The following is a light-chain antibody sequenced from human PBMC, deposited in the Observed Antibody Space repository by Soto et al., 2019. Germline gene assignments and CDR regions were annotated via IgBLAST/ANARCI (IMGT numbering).Light chain of an antibody. CDR3: QQYYSTTPT. J-gene: IGKJ4*01. Sequence: DIVMTQSPDSLPVSLGERATINCKSSQSVLYSSNNNNYLAWYQQKPGQPPKLLIYWASTRESGVPDRFSGSGSGTDFTLTISSLQAEDVAVYYCQQYYSTTPTFGGGTKVEIK. CDR1: QSVLYSSNNNNY. V-gene: IGKV4-1*01. CDR2: WAS.